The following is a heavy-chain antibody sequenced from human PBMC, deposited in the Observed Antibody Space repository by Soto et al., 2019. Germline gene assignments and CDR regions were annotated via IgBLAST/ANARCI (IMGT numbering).Heavy chain of an antibody. D-gene: IGHD2-21*01. V-gene: IGHV3-15*07. J-gene: IGHJ6*02. CDR2: IKSKTDGGST. Sequence: EVQLVESGGGLIKTGGSLRLSCAASGFTLSNAWMNWVRQAPGKGLEWVDHIKSKTDGGSTDYGAPVKDRFTISRDDSKTTLYLQMTSLQHEDTAVYECTTRWCPLDVMQRIRPFYCYGMDVWGHGTTVTVFS. CDR3: TTRWCPLDVMQRIRPFYCYGMDV. CDR1: GFTLSNAW.